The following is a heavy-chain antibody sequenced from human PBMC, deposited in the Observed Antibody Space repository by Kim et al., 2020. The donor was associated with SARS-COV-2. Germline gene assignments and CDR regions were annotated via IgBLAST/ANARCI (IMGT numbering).Heavy chain of an antibody. Sequence: SVKGRFTISRDNSKNTLYLQMNSLRAEDTAVYYCAKSDVTIFGVVTKLDYWGQGTLVTVSS. J-gene: IGHJ4*02. D-gene: IGHD3-3*01. V-gene: IGHV3-30*02. CDR3: AKSDVTIFGVVTKLDY.